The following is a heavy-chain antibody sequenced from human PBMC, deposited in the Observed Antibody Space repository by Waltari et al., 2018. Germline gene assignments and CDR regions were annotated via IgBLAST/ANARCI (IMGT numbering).Heavy chain of an antibody. D-gene: IGHD5-12*01. V-gene: IGHV3-30-3*01. CDR1: GCTFSSYA. Sequence: QVQLVESGVGVVQPGRSLRLSCAASGCTFSSYAMPWVRQAPGKGLEWVAVISYDGSNKYYADSVKGRFTISRDNSKNTLYLQMNSLRAEDTAVYYCARDPIVATIRGAFDIWGQGTMVTVSS. CDR2: ISYDGSNK. CDR3: ARDPIVATIRGAFDI. J-gene: IGHJ3*02.